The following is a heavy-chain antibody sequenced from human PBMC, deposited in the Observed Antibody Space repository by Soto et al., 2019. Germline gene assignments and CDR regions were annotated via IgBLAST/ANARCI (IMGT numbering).Heavy chain of an antibody. D-gene: IGHD5-12*01. CDR3: ARAVDYHFAY. J-gene: IGHJ4*02. CDR2: INSGGDT. V-gene: IGHV3-53*01. CDR1: GFTVSTSY. Sequence: GGSLRLSCAASGFTVSTSYMGWVRQAPGKGLVWISYINSGGDTFYADSVKGRFTISRDNSKNTLYLHMNSLRTEDTAVYYCARAVDYHFAYWGQGTLVTVSS.